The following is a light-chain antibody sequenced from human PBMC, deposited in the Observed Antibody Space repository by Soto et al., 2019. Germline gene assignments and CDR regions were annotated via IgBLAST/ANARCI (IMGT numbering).Light chain of an antibody. Sequence: QSALTQPASVSGSPGQSITISCTGTSSDVGSYHLVSWYQQHPGKAPKLMIYEGSKRPSGVSNRFSGSKSGNTASLTISGLQAEDEDDYYCCSYAGGSAIYVFGTGTKLTVL. CDR2: EGS. J-gene: IGLJ1*01. CDR1: SSDVGSYHL. V-gene: IGLV2-23*01. CDR3: CSYAGGSAIYV.